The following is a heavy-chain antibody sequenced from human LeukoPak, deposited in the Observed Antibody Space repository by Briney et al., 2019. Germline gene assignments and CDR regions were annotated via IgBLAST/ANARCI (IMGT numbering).Heavy chain of an antibody. CDR2: ISYDGSNK. CDR1: GFTFSSYA. CDR3: ARAEGSGSYYKGDYFDY. J-gene: IGHJ4*02. D-gene: IGHD3-10*01. Sequence: GGSLRLSCAASGFTFSSYAMHWVRQAPGKGLEWVAVISYDGSNKYYADSVKGRFTISRDNSKNTLYLQMNSLGAEDTAVYYCARAEGSGSYYKGDYFDYWGQGTLVTVSS. V-gene: IGHV3-30*01.